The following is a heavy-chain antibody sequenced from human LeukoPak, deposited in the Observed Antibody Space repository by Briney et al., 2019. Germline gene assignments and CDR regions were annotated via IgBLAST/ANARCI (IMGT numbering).Heavy chain of an antibody. CDR3: AKDYYYDSSGYYVVL. J-gene: IGHJ4*02. V-gene: IGHV3-23*01. Sequence: PGGSLRLSCAASGFTFSSYAMSWVRQAPGKGLEWVSAISGSGGSTYYADSVKGRFTISRDNSKNTLYLQMNSLRAEDTAVYYCAKDYYYDSSGYYVVLWGRGTVVTVSS. CDR2: ISGSGGST. D-gene: IGHD3-22*01. CDR1: GFTFSSYA.